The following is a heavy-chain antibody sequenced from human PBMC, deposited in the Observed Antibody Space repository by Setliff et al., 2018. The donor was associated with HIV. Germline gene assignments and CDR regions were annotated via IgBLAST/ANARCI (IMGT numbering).Heavy chain of an antibody. V-gene: IGHV4-4*07. D-gene: IGHD6-19*01. CDR3: TRQSPVAGSGAFDI. J-gene: IGHJ3*02. CDR2: IYTSGNTNYNPST. CDR1: GDSISRYY. Sequence: PSETLSLTCSVSGDSISRYYWSWIRQPAGQGLEWIGRIYTSGNTNYNPSTNYNPSLKSRITISLETSRNQFSLRVTSVTATDTAVYYCTRQSPVAGSGAFDIWGQGTMVTVSS.